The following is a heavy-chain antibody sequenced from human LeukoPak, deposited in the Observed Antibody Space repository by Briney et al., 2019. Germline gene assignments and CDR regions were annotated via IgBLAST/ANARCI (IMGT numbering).Heavy chain of an antibody. CDR1: GFTFSSYG. CDR2: IRYDGTKK. J-gene: IGHJ3*02. CDR3: ARDRDPLTFEI. V-gene: IGHV3-30*02. Sequence: PGGSLRLSCAASGFTFSSYGMHWVRQAPGKGLEWAAFIRYDGTKKFYADSVKGRFTISRDNSKNTLYLQMNSLRDEDTAVFYCARDRDPLTFEIWGQGTMVTVSS.